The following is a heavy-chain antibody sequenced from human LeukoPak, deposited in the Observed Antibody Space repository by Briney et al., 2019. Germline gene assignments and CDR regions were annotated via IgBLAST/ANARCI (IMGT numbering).Heavy chain of an antibody. CDR1: GFIFSSYSSFSSYS. V-gene: IGHV3-21*01. Sequence: GGSLRLSCEASGFIFSSYSSFSSYSMNWVRQAPGKGLEWVSSISYNPSYTYYADSVKGRFTISRDNAKNSLYLQMNSLRAEDTAVYYCATPGKLPNYYYYMDVWGKGTTVTASS. CDR2: ISYNPSYT. D-gene: IGHD2-15*01. J-gene: IGHJ6*03. CDR3: ATPGKLPNYYYYMDV.